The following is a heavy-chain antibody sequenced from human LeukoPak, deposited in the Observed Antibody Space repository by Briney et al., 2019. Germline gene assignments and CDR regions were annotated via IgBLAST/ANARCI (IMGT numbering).Heavy chain of an antibody. Sequence: KTGESLKISCKGSGYSFTSYWIGWVRQMPGKGLEWMGIIYPGDSDTRYSPSFQGQVTISADKSISTAYLQWSSLKASDTAMYYCATRIQLWLGYFDAFDIWGQGTMVTVSS. J-gene: IGHJ3*02. CDR1: GYSFTSYW. CDR2: IYPGDSDT. V-gene: IGHV5-51*01. D-gene: IGHD5-18*01. CDR3: ATRIQLWLGYFDAFDI.